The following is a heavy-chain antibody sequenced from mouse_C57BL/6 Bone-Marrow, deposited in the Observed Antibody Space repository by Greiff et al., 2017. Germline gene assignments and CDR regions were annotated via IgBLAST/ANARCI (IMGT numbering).Heavy chain of an antibody. D-gene: IGHD1-1*01. Sequence: LVESGAELVKPGASVKLSCTASGFNIKDYYMHWVKQRTEQGLEWIGRIDPEDGETKYAPKFQGKAAITADTSSNTAYLQLSSLTSEDTAVYYCASLYYGSSYGWYFDVWGTGTTVTVSS. V-gene: IGHV14-2*01. CDR2: IDPEDGET. CDR3: ASLYYGSSYGWYFDV. CDR1: GFNIKDYY. J-gene: IGHJ1*03.